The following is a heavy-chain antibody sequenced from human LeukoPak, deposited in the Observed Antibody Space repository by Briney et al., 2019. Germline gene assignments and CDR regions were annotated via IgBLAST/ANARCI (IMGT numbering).Heavy chain of an antibody. CDR2: ITGSGGST. Sequence: GGSLRLSCSASRFTFSNYGMSWVRQAPGKGLEWVSVITGSGGSTYYADSVKGRFTISRDNSKNTLYLQMISLRVEDTAVYYCAKLCGSGIRYSMDVWGQGTTVIVSS. J-gene: IGHJ6*02. CDR3: AKLCGSGIRYSMDV. V-gene: IGHV3-23*01. CDR1: RFTFSNYG. D-gene: IGHD3-10*01.